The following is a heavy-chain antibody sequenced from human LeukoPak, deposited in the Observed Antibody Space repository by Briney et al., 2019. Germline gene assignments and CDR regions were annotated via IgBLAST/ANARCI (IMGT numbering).Heavy chain of an antibody. V-gene: IGHV3-30*02. D-gene: IGHD6-19*01. J-gene: IGHJ3*02. CDR2: IRYDGSNK. CDR3: AKERGSGLYDAFDI. Sequence: GGSLRLSCAASGFTFSSYGMRWVGQAPGKGLEWVAFIRYDGSNKYYADSVKGRFTISRDNSKNTLYLQMNSLRAEDTAVYYCAKERGSGLYDAFDIRGQGTMVTVSS. CDR1: GFTFSSYG.